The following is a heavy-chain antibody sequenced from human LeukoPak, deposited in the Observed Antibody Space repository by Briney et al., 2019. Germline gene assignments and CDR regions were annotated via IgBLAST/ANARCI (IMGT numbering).Heavy chain of an antibody. CDR2: INPSGGST. D-gene: IGHD2-15*01. J-gene: IGHJ6*02. Sequence: GASVKVSCKASGYTFTSYYMHWVRQASGQGLEWMGIINPSGGSTSYAQKFQGRVTMTRDTSTSTVYMELSSLRSEDTAVYYCARVSGYCSGGSCYGLPSHGMDVWGQGTTVTVSS. V-gene: IGHV1-46*01. CDR1: GYTFTSYY. CDR3: ARVSGYCSGGSCYGLPSHGMDV.